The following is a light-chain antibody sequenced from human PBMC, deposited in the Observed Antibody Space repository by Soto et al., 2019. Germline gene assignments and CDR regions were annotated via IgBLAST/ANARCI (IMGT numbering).Light chain of an antibody. CDR3: GGWDDSISGYV. J-gene: IGLJ1*01. V-gene: IGLV1-47*02. CDR2: TKA. Sequence: QSVLTQPPSASGTPGQRVTISCSGSSCNLGTNYVYWYQQLPGTTPKLLIYTKAHRPSGGPDGFSASSSGTSASLVISGLRPEEEDDDYCGGWDDSISGYVFGAGTKVTVL. CDR1: SCNLGTNY.